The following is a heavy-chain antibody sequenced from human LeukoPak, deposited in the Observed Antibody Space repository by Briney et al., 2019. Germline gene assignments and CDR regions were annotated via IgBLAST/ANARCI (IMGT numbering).Heavy chain of an antibody. CDR3: ARSTYGSGSYYNYLDY. CDR2: IYYSGST. D-gene: IGHD3-10*01. J-gene: IGHJ4*02. CDR1: GGSISSYY. V-gene: IGHV4-59*01. Sequence: SETLSLTCTVSGGSISSYYWSWIRQPPGKGLEWIGYIYYSGSTNYNPSLKSRVTISVDTSKNQFSLKLSSVTAADTAVYYCARSTYGSGSYYNYLDYWGQGTLVTVSS.